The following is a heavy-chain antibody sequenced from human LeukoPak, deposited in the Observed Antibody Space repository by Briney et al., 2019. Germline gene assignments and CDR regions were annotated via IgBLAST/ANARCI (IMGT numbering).Heavy chain of an antibody. CDR1: GGSFSGYY. D-gene: IGHD6-13*01. J-gene: IGHJ4*02. V-gene: IGHV4-34*01. CDR2: INHSGST. Sequence: SETLSLTCAVYGGSFSGYYWSWIRQPPGKGLEWIGEINHSGSTNYNPSLKSRVTISVDTSKNQFSLKLSSVTAADTAVYYCARSSSSWLHFDYWGQGTLVTVSS. CDR3: ARSSSSWLHFDY.